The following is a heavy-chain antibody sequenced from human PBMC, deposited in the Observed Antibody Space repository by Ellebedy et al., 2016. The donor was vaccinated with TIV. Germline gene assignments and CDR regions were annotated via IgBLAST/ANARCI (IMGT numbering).Heavy chain of an antibody. V-gene: IGHV4-59*01. CDR1: GGSINNYY. J-gene: IGHJ4*02. CDR2: ISHSGST. Sequence: PSETLSLTCTVSGGSINNYYWNWIRQPPGKGLEWIGSISHSGSTNYNPSLKSQVTISVDTSKNQFSLKLSSVTAADTAMYYCVRESYDILTGYQIFDNWGQGTLVTVSS. D-gene: IGHD3-9*01. CDR3: VRESYDILTGYQIFDN.